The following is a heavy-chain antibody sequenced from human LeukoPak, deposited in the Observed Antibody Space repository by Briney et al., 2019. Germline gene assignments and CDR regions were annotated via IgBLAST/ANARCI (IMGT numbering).Heavy chain of an antibody. Sequence: PSETLSLTCTVSGGSISSYYWTWIRQPPGKGLEWIGYIYYSGSTNYNPSLKSRVTISVDTSKNQFSLKLSSVTAADTAVYYCASNYYGSGSLDYWGQGNLVTVSS. CDR1: GGSISSYY. V-gene: IGHV4-59*08. CDR3: ASNYYGSGSLDY. J-gene: IGHJ4*02. D-gene: IGHD3-10*01. CDR2: IYYSGST.